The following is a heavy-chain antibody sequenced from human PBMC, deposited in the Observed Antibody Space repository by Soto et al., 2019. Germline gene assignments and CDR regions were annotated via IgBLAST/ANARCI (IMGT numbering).Heavy chain of an antibody. V-gene: IGHV5-51*01. Sequence: GESLKISWKGSGYSFTTYWSGWVRQMPGKGLEWMGIIYPGDSDTRYSPSFQVQVTISAAKSISTAYLQWNRLNASDTAMYYCARRGFSPSGYQYYLAYWAQGTVVTVSS. CDR1: GYSFTTYW. CDR3: ARRGFSPSGYQYYLAY. D-gene: IGHD3-22*01. CDR2: IYPGDSDT. J-gene: IGHJ4*02.